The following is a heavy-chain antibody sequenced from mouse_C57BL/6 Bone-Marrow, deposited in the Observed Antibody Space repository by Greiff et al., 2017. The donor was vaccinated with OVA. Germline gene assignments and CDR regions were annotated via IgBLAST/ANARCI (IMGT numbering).Heavy chain of an antibody. CDR1: GFTFSSYA. D-gene: IGHD1-1*01. J-gene: IGHJ4*01. Sequence: EVKLVESGGGLVKPGGSLKLSCAASGFTFSSYAMSWVRQTPEKRLEWVATISDGGSYTYYPDNVKGRFTISRDNAKNNLYLQMSHLKSEDTAMYYCAPYGSSSGYYAMDYWGQGTSVTVSS. CDR2: ISDGGSYT. CDR3: APYGSSSGYYAMDY. V-gene: IGHV5-4*03.